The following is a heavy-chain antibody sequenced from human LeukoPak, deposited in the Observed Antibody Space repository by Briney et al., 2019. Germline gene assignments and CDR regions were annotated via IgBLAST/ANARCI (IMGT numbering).Heavy chain of an antibody. V-gene: IGHV3-30*02. Sequence: GGSLRLSCAASGIDFRASGMHWVRQAPGMGLEWVTFIQTDGSDKYYAASVAGRFTISRDNSKNTVYLHMNSLRPDDTALYYCSREGGTVVVGRFDYWGQGTLVTVSS. CDR1: GIDFRASG. CDR2: IQTDGSDK. D-gene: IGHD2-2*01. CDR3: SREGGTVVVGRFDY. J-gene: IGHJ4*02.